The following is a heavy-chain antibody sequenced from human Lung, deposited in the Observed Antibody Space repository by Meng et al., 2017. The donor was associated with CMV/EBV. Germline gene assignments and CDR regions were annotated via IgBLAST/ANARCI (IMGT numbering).Heavy chain of an antibody. Sequence: ASVXVSXKASGYTFTDYYIHWVRQAPGQGLEWMGWINPISGDTNFAQKFPGRVTLTRDTSINTAYMELSGLKSDDTAVYYCAREQNYGDFYYYYYGLDVWGQGNXVTGAS. CDR3: AREQNYGDFYYYYYGLDV. V-gene: IGHV1-2*02. D-gene: IGHD4-17*01. CDR1: GYTFTDYY. J-gene: IGHJ6*01. CDR2: INPISGDT.